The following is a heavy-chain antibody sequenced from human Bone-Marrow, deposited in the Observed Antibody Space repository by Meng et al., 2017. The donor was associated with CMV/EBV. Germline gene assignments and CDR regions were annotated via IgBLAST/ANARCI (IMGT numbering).Heavy chain of an antibody. CDR3: ARVLGSSWYGDWCWFDP. V-gene: IGHV4-38-2*02. CDR1: GYSISSGYY. D-gene: IGHD6-13*01. CDR2: IYHSGST. J-gene: IGHJ5*02. Sequence: SETLSLTCTVSGYSISSGYYWGWIRQPPGKGLEWIGRIYHSGSTYYNPSLKSRVTISVDTSKNQFSLNLSSVTAADPAVYYCARVLGSSWYGDWCWFDPWGQGTLVTVSS.